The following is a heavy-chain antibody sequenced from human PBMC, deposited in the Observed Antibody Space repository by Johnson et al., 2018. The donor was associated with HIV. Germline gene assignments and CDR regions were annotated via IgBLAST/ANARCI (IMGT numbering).Heavy chain of an antibody. D-gene: IGHD1-26*01. J-gene: IGHJ3*02. CDR3: ARDQSGCYYYAFDI. V-gene: IGHV3-30*04. Sequence: VQLVESGGGVVQPGRSLRLSCAASGFTFSSYAMHWVRQAPGKGLEWVAVISYDGSNKYYADSVKGRFTISRDNSKNTLYLQMNSLRAEDTAVYYCARDQSGCYYYAFDIWGQGTMVTVSS. CDR1: GFTFSSYA. CDR2: ISYDGSNK.